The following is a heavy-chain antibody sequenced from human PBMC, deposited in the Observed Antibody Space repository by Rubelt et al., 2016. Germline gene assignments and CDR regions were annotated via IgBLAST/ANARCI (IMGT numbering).Heavy chain of an antibody. D-gene: IGHD6-19*01. J-gene: IGHJ4*02. CDR2: IFSSGST. V-gene: IGHV4-39*01. CDR1: GGSISGSSYY. Sequence: QQQLQESGPGLVKPSETLSLTCIVSGGSISGSSYYWGWIRQPPGKGLEWIASIFSSGSTSYSPSLKRRVTISVDTSKNQFSLKLKSVTAADTAVYYCARLSSGWYYFDYWGQGTLVTVSS. CDR3: ARLSSGWYYFDY.